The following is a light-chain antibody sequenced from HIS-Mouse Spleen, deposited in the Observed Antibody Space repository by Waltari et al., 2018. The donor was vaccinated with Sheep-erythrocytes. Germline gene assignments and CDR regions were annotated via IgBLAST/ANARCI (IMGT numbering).Light chain of an antibody. CDR2: EVS. CDR3: SSYAGSNNWV. V-gene: IGLV2-8*01. CDR1: SSDVGGDNY. Sequence: QSALNQPPSASGSPGQSVTISCTGTSSDVGGDNYVPWYQHHPGKPPKPLIYEVSKRPSGVPDRFSGSKSGNTASLTVSGLQAEDEADYYCSSYAGSNNWVFGGGTKLTVL. J-gene: IGLJ3*02.